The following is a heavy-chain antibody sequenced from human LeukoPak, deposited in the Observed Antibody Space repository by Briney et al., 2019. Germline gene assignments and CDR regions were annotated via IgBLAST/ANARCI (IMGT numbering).Heavy chain of an antibody. CDR1: GESFSDHY. V-gene: IGHV4-34*01. CDR2: STHSGST. Sequence: SETLSLTCAVYGESFSDHYWTWIRQPPGKGLEWIGESTHSGSTNYNASLKSRLTISVDTSKSQFSLRLTSVTAADTAVYYCARGRTGAAALDFWGPGTLVTVSS. D-gene: IGHD2-2*01. J-gene: IGHJ4*02. CDR3: ARGRTGAAALDF.